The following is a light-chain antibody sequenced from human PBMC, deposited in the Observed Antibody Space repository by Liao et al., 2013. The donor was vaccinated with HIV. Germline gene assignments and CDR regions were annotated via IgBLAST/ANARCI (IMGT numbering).Light chain of an antibody. V-gene: IGLV3-1*01. Sequence: SYELTQPPSVSVSPGQTASITCSGDKLGDKYACWYQQKPGQAPLLVIYYDYDRPSGIPERFSASNSGNTATLTISRVEAGDEADYYCHVWDSNTEVFGTGTKVTVL. CDR1: KLGDKY. J-gene: IGLJ1*01. CDR3: HVWDSNTEV. CDR2: YDY.